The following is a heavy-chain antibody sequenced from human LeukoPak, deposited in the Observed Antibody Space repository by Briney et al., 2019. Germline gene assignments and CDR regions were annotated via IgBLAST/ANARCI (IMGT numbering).Heavy chain of an antibody. CDR2: IYSGSNT. V-gene: IGHV3-53*01. CDR3: ARGHADYSGSWYGRFDY. CDR1: GFTVSSNF. D-gene: IGHD6-13*01. J-gene: IGHJ4*02. Sequence: GGSLRLSCAASGFTVSSNFLSWLRQAPGKGLEWVSVIYSGSNTYYADSVKGRFTISRDNSKNPVYLQMNSLSAEDTAVDYCARGHADYSGSWYGRFDYWGQGTLVIVSS.